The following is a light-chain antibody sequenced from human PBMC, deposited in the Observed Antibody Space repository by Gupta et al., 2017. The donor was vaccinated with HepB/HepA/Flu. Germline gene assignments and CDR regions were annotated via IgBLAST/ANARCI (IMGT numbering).Light chain of an antibody. CDR3: LLAYSGVRV. J-gene: IGLJ2*01. V-gene: IGLV7-46*01. Sequence: QAVVTQEPSLTVSPGGTVIFTCGSSTGAVTSTHYPYWFQHKPGQAPTTLVYDTNNKQSWAFARFSCSLLGGKAALTLSGAQPEDEAYYYCLLAYSGVRVFGGGTKLTVL. CDR1: TGAVTSTHY. CDR2: DTN.